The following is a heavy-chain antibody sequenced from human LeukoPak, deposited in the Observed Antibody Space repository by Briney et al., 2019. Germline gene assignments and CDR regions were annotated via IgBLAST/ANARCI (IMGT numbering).Heavy chain of an antibody. D-gene: IGHD6-13*01. CDR1: GFTVSSKY. CDR3: TTIAAAGTGDY. J-gene: IGHJ4*02. V-gene: IGHV3-15*01. CDR2: IKSKTDGGTT. Sequence: GGSLRLSCAASGFTVSSKYMTWVRQAPGKGLEWVGRIKSKTDGGTTDYAAPVKGRFTISRDDSKNTLYLQMNSLKTEDTAVYYCTTIAAAGTGDYWGQGTLVTVSS.